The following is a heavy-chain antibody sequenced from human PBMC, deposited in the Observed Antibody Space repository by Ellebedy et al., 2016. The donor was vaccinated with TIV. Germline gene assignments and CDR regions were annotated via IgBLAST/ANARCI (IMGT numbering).Heavy chain of an antibody. Sequence: GESLKISCAASGFSFSSYGMHWVRQAPGKGLEWVAVIWYDGSNKYHADSVKGRFTISRDNSNNTLYLQMNSLRAEDTALYYCAKDSGWEHEYWGQGTLVTISS. D-gene: IGHD3-10*01. CDR2: IWYDGSNK. V-gene: IGHV3-33*06. J-gene: IGHJ4*02. CDR3: AKDSGWEHEY. CDR1: GFSFSSYG.